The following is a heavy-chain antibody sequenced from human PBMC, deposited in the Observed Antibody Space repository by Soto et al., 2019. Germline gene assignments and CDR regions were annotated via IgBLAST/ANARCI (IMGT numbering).Heavy chain of an antibody. V-gene: IGHV1-2*04. D-gene: IGHD2-15*01. CDR1: GYTFTGYY. CDR2: INPNSGGT. J-gene: IGHJ5*02. CDR3: ARSTGYCSGGSCYFSGNWFDP. Sequence: ASVKVSCKASGYTFTGYYMHWVRQAPGQGIEWMGWINPNSGGTNYAQKFQGWVTMTRDTSISTAYMELSRLRSDDTAVYYCARSTGYCSGGSCYFSGNWFDPWGQGTLVTVSS.